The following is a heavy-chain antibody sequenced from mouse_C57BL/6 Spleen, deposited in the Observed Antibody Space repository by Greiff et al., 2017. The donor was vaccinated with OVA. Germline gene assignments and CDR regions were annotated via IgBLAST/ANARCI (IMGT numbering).Heavy chain of an antibody. J-gene: IGHJ1*03. CDR1: GYTFTSYW. CDR3: ACYYEYDEAYWYFGG. CDR2: IHPNSGSI. D-gene: IGHD2-4*01. V-gene: IGHV1-64*01. Sequence: QVQLQQPGAELVKPGASVKLSCKASGYTFTSYWMHWVKQRPGQGLEWIGMIHPNSGSINYNEKFKSKATLTVDKSSSTAYMQLSSLTSEDSAVYYGACYYEYDEAYWYFGGWGTGPTVTVSS.